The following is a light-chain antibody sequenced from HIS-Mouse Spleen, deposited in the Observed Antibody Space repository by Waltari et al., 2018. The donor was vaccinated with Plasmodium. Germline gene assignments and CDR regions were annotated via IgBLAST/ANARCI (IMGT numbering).Light chain of an antibody. CDR1: ALPKQY. Sequence: SSELTQPPSVSVSPGQPARITCSGDALPKQYAYWYQQKPGQAPVLVIYNDSERPTGIPERFSGSSSGTTVTLTISGVQAEDEADYYCQSADSSGTYRVFGGGTKLTVL. CDR3: QSADSSGTYRV. V-gene: IGLV3-25*03. J-gene: IGLJ2*01. CDR2: NDS.